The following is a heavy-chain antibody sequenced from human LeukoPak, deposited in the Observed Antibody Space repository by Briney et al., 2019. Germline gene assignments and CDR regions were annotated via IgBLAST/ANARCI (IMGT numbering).Heavy chain of an antibody. CDR3: AKGTLCIAVAGTVDY. J-gene: IGHJ4*02. CDR2: IKQDGSEQ. D-gene: IGHD6-19*01. Sequence: QPGGSLRLSCAASGFTFSSYWMSWVRQAPGKGLEWVANIKQDGSEQYYVDSVKGRFTISRDNANNSLYLQMTSLTAADPPVYYCAKGTLCIAVAGTVDYWGQGTLVTVSS. CDR1: GFTFSSYW. V-gene: IGHV3-7*03.